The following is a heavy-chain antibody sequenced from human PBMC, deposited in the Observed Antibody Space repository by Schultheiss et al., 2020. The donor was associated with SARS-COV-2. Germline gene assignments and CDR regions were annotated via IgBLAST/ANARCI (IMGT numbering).Heavy chain of an antibody. V-gene: IGHV3-74*01. Sequence: GGSLRLSCAASGFTFSSYWMHWVRQAPGKGLVWVSRINSDGSSTSYADSVKGRFTISRDNAKNTLYLQMNSLRAEDTAVYYCARDPRGQQLADAFDIWGQGTMVTVSS. CDR2: INSDGSST. CDR3: ARDPRGQQLADAFDI. CDR1: GFTFSSYW. J-gene: IGHJ3*02. D-gene: IGHD6-13*01.